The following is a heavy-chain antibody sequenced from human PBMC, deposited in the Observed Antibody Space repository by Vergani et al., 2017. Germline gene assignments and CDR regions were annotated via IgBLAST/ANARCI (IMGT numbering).Heavy chain of an antibody. V-gene: IGHV1-69*12. Sequence: QVQLVQSGAEMKKPGSSVKVSCKASGGTFSSYAISWVRQAPGQGLEWMGGIIPIFGTANYAQKFQGRVTITADESTSTAYMELSSLRSEDTAVYYCARDLEYGFSRNYGMDVWGQGTTVTVSS. D-gene: IGHD3-3*01. CDR2: IIPIFGTA. J-gene: IGHJ6*02. CDR1: GGTFSSYA. CDR3: ARDLEYGFSRNYGMDV.